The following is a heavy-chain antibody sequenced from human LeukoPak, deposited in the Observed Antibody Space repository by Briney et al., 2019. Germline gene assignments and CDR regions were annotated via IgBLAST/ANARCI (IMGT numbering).Heavy chain of an antibody. Sequence: GGSLRLSCAAYGFTVSFNYMSWVRQAPGKGLGWISVIYSGGSTYYADSVKGRFTISRDDSKNTLYLQMNSLRAEDTAIYYCARAQWRTYSYYYMDVWGKGTTVTVSS. D-gene: IGHD6-19*01. CDR2: IYSGGST. J-gene: IGHJ6*03. CDR3: ARAQWRTYSYYYMDV. CDR1: GFTVSFNY. V-gene: IGHV3-53*01.